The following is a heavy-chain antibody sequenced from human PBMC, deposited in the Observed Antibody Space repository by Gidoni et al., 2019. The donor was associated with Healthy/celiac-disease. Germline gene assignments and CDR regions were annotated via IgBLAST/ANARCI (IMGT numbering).Heavy chain of an antibody. V-gene: IGHV3-23*01. Sequence: EVQLLESGGGLVQPGGSLRLSCAASGFTFSTYAMSWVRQAPGKGLEWVSAISVSGGSTYYADSVKGRFNISRDNSKNTLYLQMNSLRAEDTAVYYCAKDGASITMVRGHFDYWGQGTLVTVSS. CDR3: AKDGASITMVRGHFDY. CDR1: GFTFSTYA. J-gene: IGHJ4*02. D-gene: IGHD3-10*01. CDR2: ISVSGGST.